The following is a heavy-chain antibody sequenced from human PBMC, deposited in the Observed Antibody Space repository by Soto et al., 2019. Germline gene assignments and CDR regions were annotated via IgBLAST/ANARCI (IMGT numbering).Heavy chain of an antibody. CDR2: INAGYGNT. J-gene: IGHJ4*02. Sequence: VKVSCKASGYTFGSYAMHWVRQAPGQRLEWMGWINAGYGNTKSSQKFQDRVTISRDTSASTAYMELTSLRSEDTAVYYCARDTGDGTFDFWGQGTLVTVSS. CDR1: GYTFGSYA. D-gene: IGHD7-27*01. V-gene: IGHV1-3*01. CDR3: ARDTGDGTFDF.